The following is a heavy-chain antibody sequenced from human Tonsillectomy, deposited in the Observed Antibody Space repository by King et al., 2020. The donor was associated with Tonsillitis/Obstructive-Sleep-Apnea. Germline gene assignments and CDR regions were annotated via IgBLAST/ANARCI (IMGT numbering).Heavy chain of an antibody. J-gene: IGHJ6*03. V-gene: IGHV4-59*01. Sequence: VQLQESGPGLVKPSETLSLTCTVSGGSISSYYWSWIRQPPGKGLEWIGYIYYSGSTNYNPSLKSRVTISVDTSKNQFSLKLSSVTAAETAVYYCASIPWHPGRVYYYMDVWGKGTTVTVSS. D-gene: IGHD5-24*01. CDR1: GGSISSYY. CDR3: ASIPWHPGRVYYYMDV. CDR2: IYYSGST.